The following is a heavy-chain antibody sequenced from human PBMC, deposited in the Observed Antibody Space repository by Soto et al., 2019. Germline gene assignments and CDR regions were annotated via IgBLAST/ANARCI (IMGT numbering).Heavy chain of an antibody. CDR3: ASPVHVGLDP. D-gene: IGHD1-1*01. Sequence: QLQLVQSGAEVKNPGASVKVSCKSSGYSFTDFDYYIHWVRQAPGQGLEWMGWIDPHSGGTNYAQRFQGRVTLTRDTSITTAYMELSSLRSDDTAVYYCASPVHVGLDPWGQGTLVSVSS. J-gene: IGHJ5*02. CDR2: IDPHSGGT. V-gene: IGHV1-2*02. CDR1: GYSFTDFDYY.